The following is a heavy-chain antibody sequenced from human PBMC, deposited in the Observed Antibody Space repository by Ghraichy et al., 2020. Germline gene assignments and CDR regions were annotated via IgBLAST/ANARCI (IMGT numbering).Heavy chain of an antibody. D-gene: IGHD3-10*01. Sequence: GESLNISCVVSGFTFSNYGMHWVRQAPGKGLEWVAFIRYDGSNKYYADSVKGRFTISRDNSKNTLYLQMNSLRAEDTAVYYCAKTSDYGSGSYYHPGFYYGMDVWGQGTTVTVFS. CDR2: IRYDGSNK. CDR3: AKTSDYGSGSYYHPGFYYGMDV. V-gene: IGHV3-30*02. J-gene: IGHJ6*02. CDR1: GFTFSNYG.